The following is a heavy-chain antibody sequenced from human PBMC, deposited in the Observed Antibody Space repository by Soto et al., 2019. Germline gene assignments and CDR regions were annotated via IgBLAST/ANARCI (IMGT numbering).Heavy chain of an antibody. Sequence: QVQLQQWGAGLLKPSETLSLTCAVYGGAFSGYYWSWIRQPPGKGLEWIGETNHSGSTNYNPALKSRVTISVDTSKNQFSLKLSSVTAADTAVYYCARGRTKAYCSGGSCRYFDLWGRDTLVTVSS. CDR1: GGAFSGYY. V-gene: IGHV4-34*01. CDR2: TNHSGST. CDR3: ARGRTKAYCSGGSCRYFDL. J-gene: IGHJ2*01. D-gene: IGHD2-15*01.